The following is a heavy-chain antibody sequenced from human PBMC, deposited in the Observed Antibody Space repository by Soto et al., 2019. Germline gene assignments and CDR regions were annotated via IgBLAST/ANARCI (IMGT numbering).Heavy chain of an antibody. CDR2: ISGSGGST. D-gene: IGHD6-19*01. J-gene: IGHJ4*02. Sequence: GGSLRLSCAASGFTFSSYAMSWVRQAPGEGLEWVSAISGSGGSTYYADSVKGRFTISRDNSKNTLYLQMNSLRAEDTAVYYCAKDEQWLVVAPPNYFDYWGQGTLVTVSS. V-gene: IGHV3-23*01. CDR1: GFTFSSYA. CDR3: AKDEQWLVVAPPNYFDY.